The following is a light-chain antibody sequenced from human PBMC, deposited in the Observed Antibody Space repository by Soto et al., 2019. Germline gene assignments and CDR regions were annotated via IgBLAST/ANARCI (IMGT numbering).Light chain of an antibody. CDR1: QSVSRH. Sequence: EIVLTQSPATLSLSPGERATLSCRASQSVSRHLAWYQQKPGQAPRLLIYHASNRATGIPARFSGSGSGTDFTLSISSLEPEDFALYYCQQRSNWPPYTFGQGTKLEIK. J-gene: IGKJ2*01. CDR3: QQRSNWPPYT. CDR2: HAS. V-gene: IGKV3-11*01.